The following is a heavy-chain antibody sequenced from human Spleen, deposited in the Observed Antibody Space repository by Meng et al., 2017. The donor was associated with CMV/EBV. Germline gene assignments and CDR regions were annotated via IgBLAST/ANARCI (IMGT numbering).Heavy chain of an antibody. V-gene: IGHV3-21*01. D-gene: IGHD3-10*01. CDR2: ISSSSSYI. CDR1: GFTFSSYS. CDR3: ARDRGVGTLEGWFDP. Sequence: GGSLRLSCAASGFTFSSYSMNWVRQAPGKGLEWVSSISSSSSYIYYADSMKGRFTISRDNAKNSLYLQMNSLRAEDTAVYYCARDRGVGTLEGWFDPWGQGTLVTVSS. J-gene: IGHJ5*02.